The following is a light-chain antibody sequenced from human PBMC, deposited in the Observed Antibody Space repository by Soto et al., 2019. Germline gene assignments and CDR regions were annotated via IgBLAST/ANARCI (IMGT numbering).Light chain of an antibody. CDR3: QQSYSSPLT. CDR1: QSISSY. Sequence: DLQMTQSPSSLSASVGDRVTITCRASQSISSYLNWHQQKPGKAPKLLIYAASSLQSGVPSRFSGSGSGTDFTLTISSLQPEDFATYYCQQSYSSPLTFGGGTKVEIK. V-gene: IGKV1-39*01. J-gene: IGKJ4*01. CDR2: AAS.